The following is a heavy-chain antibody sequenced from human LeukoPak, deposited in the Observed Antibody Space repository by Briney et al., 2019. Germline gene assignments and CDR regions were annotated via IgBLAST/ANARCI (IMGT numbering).Heavy chain of an antibody. J-gene: IGHJ4*02. CDR1: GFTFSDYY. Sequence: GGSLRLSCAASGFTFSDYYMSWLRQAPGKGLEWVSYISSSGSTIYYADSVKGRFTISRDNAKNSLYLQMNSLRAEDTAVYYCARSIVVVAASFFDYWGQGTLVTVSS. D-gene: IGHD2-15*01. V-gene: IGHV3-11*01. CDR3: ARSIVVVAASFFDY. CDR2: ISSSGSTI.